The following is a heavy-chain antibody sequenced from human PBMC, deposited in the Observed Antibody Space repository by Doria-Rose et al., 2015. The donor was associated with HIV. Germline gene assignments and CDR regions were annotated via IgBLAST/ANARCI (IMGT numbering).Heavy chain of an antibody. J-gene: IGHJ3*02. CDR1: GFTFDDYA. CDR3: AKDSGSDQGRDGAFHI. Sequence: VQLLPSGVGLVQPGRSLRLSCAASGFTFDDYAVHWVRQAPGKGLEWVSGISWNSGIIGYADSVKGRLTISRDNAKNSLYLHLNRLRADDTAVYYCAKDSGSDQGRDGAFHIWGQGTMVTVSS. V-gene: IGHV3-9*01. CDR2: ISWNSGII. D-gene: IGHD5-12*01.